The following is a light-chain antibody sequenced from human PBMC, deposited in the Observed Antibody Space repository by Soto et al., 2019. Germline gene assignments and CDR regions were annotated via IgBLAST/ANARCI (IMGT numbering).Light chain of an antibody. V-gene: IGLV1-40*01. J-gene: IGLJ1*01. CDR2: NVY. Sequence: QSVLTQPPSVSGAPGQRVTISCTGGNSNIGASNDVHWYQQIPGTAPKLMIYNVYDRPSGISYRFSGSKSGNTASLTISGLQGEDEADYYCSAYTVSRTYVFGTGTKLTVL. CDR1: NSNIGASND. CDR3: SAYTVSRTYV.